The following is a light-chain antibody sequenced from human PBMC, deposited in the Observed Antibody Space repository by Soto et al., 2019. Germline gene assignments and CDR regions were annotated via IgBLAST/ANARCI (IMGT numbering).Light chain of an antibody. CDR1: SSDVGGYEY. V-gene: IGLV2-14*01. Sequence: QSVLTQPASVSGSPGQSITISCTGTSSDVGGYEYVSWYQQHPGKAPKLMIYEVSNRPSGASHRFSGSKSGNTASLTISGLQAEDEADYYCSSYTTANTYVFGTGTKVTVL. CDR2: EVS. CDR3: SSYTTANTYV. J-gene: IGLJ1*01.